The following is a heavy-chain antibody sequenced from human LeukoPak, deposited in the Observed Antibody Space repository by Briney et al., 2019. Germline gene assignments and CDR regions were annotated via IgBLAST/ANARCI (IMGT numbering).Heavy chain of an antibody. CDR1: GGSISSYY. CDR3: ATNARADRKYRCPYGIDY. D-gene: IGHD2-2*01. CDR2: IYYSGST. J-gene: IGHJ6*02. V-gene: IGHV4-59*01. Sequence: SETLSLTCTVSGGSISSYYWSWIRQPPGKGLEWIGYIYYSGSTNYNPSLKSRVTISVDTSKNQFSLKLSSVTAADTAVYFCATNARADRKYRCPYGIDYWGQGTTVTVSS.